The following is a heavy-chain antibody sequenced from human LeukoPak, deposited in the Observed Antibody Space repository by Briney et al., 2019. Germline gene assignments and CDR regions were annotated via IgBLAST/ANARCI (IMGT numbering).Heavy chain of an antibody. V-gene: IGHV3-23*01. CDR2: ISGSGDST. CDR1: GFTFSSYA. J-gene: IGHJ6*03. CDR3: AKGVEDSGIYYYYYMDV. D-gene: IGHD2-15*01. Sequence: PGGSLRLSCAASGFTFSSYAMSWVRQAPGKGLEWVSAISGSGDSTNYADSVKGRFTISRDNSKNTLYLQMNGLRAEDTAVYYCAKGVEDSGIYYYYYMDVWGKGTTVTVSS.